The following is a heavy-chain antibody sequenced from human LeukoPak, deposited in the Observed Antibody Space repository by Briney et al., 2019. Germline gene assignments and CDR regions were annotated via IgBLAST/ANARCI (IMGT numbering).Heavy chain of an antibody. Sequence: GGSLRLSCAASGFTFDNHAMTWVRQAPGKGLEWFSLITGTGFDTYTANSVKGRFITSRDNSKNSLYLRLNSLRPEDTAMYYCAKMAIAKGATQGRGFLQFDLWGQGTLVTVSS. CDR2: ITGTGFDT. D-gene: IGHD2-21*01. CDR3: AKMAIAKGATQGRGFLQFDL. J-gene: IGHJ5*02. V-gene: IGHV3-23*01. CDR1: GFTFDNHA.